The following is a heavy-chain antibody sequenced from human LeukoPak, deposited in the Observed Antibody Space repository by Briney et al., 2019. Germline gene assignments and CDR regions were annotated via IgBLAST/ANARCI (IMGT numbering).Heavy chain of an antibody. CDR2: IRTTAEGAKYA. Sequence: PGGSLRLSCAASGLTFNNAWMNWVRQAPGKGLEWISNIRTTAEGAKYAYYADSVKGRVTISRDDGKNTLYLHMNSLRDDDTAVYYCATDQRYAFDYWGQGILVTVSS. CDR3: ATDQRYAFDY. D-gene: IGHD3-9*01. CDR1: GLTFNNAW. V-gene: IGHV3-48*02. J-gene: IGHJ4*02.